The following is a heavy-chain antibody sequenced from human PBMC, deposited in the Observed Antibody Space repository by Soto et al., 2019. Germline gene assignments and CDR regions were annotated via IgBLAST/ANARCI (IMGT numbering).Heavy chain of an antibody. CDR3: AKADYGASGNYYYMDV. Sequence: GGSLRLSCAASGFTFTSYAMSWVRQAPGKGLEWVSAISGSGVSTNYADSVKGRFTISRDNSKNTLYLQMNSLRAEDTAVYYCAKADYGASGNYYYMDVWGKGTTVTVSS. CDR2: ISGSGVST. J-gene: IGHJ6*03. V-gene: IGHV3-23*01. D-gene: IGHD4-17*01. CDR1: GFTFTSYA.